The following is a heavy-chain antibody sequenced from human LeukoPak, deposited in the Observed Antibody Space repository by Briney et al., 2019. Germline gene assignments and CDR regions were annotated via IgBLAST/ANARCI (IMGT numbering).Heavy chain of an antibody. CDR2: IYYSGST. CDR1: GGSISSHY. CDR3: ARRLTQYGCFDP. D-gene: IGHD2-2*01. V-gene: IGHV4-59*11. J-gene: IGHJ5*02. Sequence: PSETLSLTCTVSGGSISSHYWSWIRQPPGKGLEWIGHIYYSGSTNYNPSLKSRVTISVDTSKNQFSLHLNSVTPEDTAVYYCARRLTQYGCFDPWGQGILVTVSS.